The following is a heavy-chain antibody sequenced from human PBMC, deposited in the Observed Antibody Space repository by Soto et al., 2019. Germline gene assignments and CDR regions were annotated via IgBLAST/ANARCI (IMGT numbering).Heavy chain of an antibody. V-gene: IGHV1-3*01. J-gene: IGHJ6*02. CDR1: GYTFTSYA. D-gene: IGHD3-10*01. CDR3: ARRELLKRYYGMDV. Sequence: ASVKVSCKASGYTFTSYAMHWVRQAPGQRLEWMGWINAGNGNTKYSQKFQGRVTITRDTSASTAYMELSSLRSEDTAVYYCARRELLKRYYGMDVWGQGTTVTVSS. CDR2: INAGNGNT.